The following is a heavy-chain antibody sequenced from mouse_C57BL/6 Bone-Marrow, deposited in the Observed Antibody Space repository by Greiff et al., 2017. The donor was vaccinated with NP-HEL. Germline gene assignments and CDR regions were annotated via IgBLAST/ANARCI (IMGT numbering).Heavy chain of an antibody. CDR1: GYTFTSYW. V-gene: IGHV1-61*01. D-gene: IGHD2-4*01. CDR3: ARIFYDYPWYFDV. J-gene: IGHJ1*03. Sequence: QVQLKQPGAELVRPGSSVKLSCKASGYTFTSYWMDWVKQRPGQGLEWIGNIYPSDSETHYNQKFKDKATLTVDKSSSTAYMQLSSLTSEDSAVYYCARIFYDYPWYFDVWGTGTTVTVSS. CDR2: IYPSDSET.